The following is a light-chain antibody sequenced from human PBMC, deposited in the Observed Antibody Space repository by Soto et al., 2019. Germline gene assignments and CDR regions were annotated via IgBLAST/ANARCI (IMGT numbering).Light chain of an antibody. CDR1: QSISSY. CDR2: AAS. J-gene: IGKJ4*01. CDR3: QQSYSTPRLT. Sequence: DIQMTQSPSSLSASVGDRVTITCRASQSISSYLNWYQQKPGKAPKLLIYAASSLQSGVPSRFSGSGSGTDFTLTISSLQIEDFATYYCQQSYSTPRLTFGGGTKVEIK. V-gene: IGKV1-39*01.